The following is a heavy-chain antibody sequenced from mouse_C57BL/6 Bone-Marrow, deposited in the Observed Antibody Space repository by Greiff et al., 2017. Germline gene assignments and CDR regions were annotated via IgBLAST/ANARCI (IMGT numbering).Heavy chain of an antibody. V-gene: IGHV2-9-1*01. D-gene: IGHD2-4*01. Sequence: QVQLQQSGPGLVAPSPSLSITCTVSGFSLTSYAISWVRQPPGKGLEWLGGIWTGGGTNYNSALKSRLSISKDNSKSQVFLKMNSLQTDDTARYYCARDDYDAVAYWGQGTLVTVSA. CDR1: GFSLTSYA. CDR2: IWTGGGT. CDR3: ARDDYDAVAY. J-gene: IGHJ3*01.